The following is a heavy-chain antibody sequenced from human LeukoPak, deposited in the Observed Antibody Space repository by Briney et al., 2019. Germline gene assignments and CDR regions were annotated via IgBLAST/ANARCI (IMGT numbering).Heavy chain of an antibody. CDR2: ISSSGSTI. D-gene: IGHD1-26*01. CDR3: ARRAVGATGSFDY. Sequence: GGSLRLSCAASGFTFSSYEMNWVRQAPGKGLEWVSYISSSGSTIYYADPVKGRFTISRDNAKNSLYLQMNSLRAEDTAVYYCARRAVGATGSFDYWGQGTLVTVSS. V-gene: IGHV3-48*03. CDR1: GFTFSSYE. J-gene: IGHJ4*02.